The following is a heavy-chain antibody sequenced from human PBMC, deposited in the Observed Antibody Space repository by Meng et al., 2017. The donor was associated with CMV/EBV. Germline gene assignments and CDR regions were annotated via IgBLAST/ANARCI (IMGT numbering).Heavy chain of an antibody. V-gene: IGHV4-34*01. J-gene: IGHJ6*02. CDR2: INKSVST. CDR1: GGSFSGYY. D-gene: IGHD1-14*01. CDR3: ARGLGRKPHYYYYGMDV. Sequence: SETLSLTCAVYGGSFSGYYWSWIRQPPGKGLEWIGEINKSVSTNYNPSLKSRVTISVDTSKIQCSLKLSSVTAADTAVYYCARGLGRKPHYYYYGMDVWGQGTTVTVSS.